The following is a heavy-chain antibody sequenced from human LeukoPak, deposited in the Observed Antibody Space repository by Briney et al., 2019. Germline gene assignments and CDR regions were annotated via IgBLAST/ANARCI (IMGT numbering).Heavy chain of an antibody. Sequence: ASVKVSCKASGYTFTSYDINWVRQATGQGLEWMGWMNPNSGNTGYAQKFQGRVTMTRNTSISTAYMELSSLRSEDTAVYYCARGPLLRAVRGVISTFLLDYWGQGTLVTVSS. J-gene: IGHJ4*02. V-gene: IGHV1-8*01. CDR1: GYTFTSYD. CDR2: MNPNSGNT. D-gene: IGHD3-10*01. CDR3: ARGPLLRAVRGVISTFLLDY.